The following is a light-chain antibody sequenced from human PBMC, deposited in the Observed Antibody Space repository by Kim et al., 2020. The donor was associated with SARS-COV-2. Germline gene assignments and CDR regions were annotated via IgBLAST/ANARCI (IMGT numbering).Light chain of an antibody. Sequence: SASPGQTACITWSGEKLGEKSACWYKQKPGQSPVLVIYQDSRRPSRIPERFSGSNSGNTATLAISGTQAMDEANYYCQAWDSSTAVFGGGTQLTVL. CDR1: KLGEKS. V-gene: IGLV3-1*01. CDR3: QAWDSSTAV. J-gene: IGLJ3*02. CDR2: QDS.